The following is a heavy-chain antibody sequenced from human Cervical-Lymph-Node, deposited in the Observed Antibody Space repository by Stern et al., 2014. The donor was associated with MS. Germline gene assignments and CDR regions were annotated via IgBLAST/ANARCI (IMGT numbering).Heavy chain of an antibody. V-gene: IGHV1-18*04. D-gene: IGHD5-24*01. J-gene: IGHJ4*02. Sequence: VQLVESGAEVKKPGASGKVSCKASGYTFTHYGISWVRQAPGQGLEWMGWISAYNGNTNYAQKLQGRVTMTTETSTYTAYMDLRSLRSDDTAVYYCARDDGYIPDYWGQGTLVTVSS. CDR1: GYTFTHYG. CDR3: ARDDGYIPDY. CDR2: ISAYNGNT.